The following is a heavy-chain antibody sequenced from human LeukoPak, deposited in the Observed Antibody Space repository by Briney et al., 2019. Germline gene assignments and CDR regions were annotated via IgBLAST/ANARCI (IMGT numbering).Heavy chain of an antibody. CDR1: GGSISSYY. V-gene: IGHV4-59*01. J-gene: IGHJ4*02. CDR2: IYYSGST. Sequence: PSETLSLTCTVSGGSISSYYWSWIRQPPGKGLEWIGYIYYSGSTNYNPSLKSRVTISVDTSKNQFSLKLSSVTAADTAVYYCARSRIAVAGTSDFDYWGQGTLVTVSS. D-gene: IGHD6-19*01. CDR3: ARSRIAVAGTSDFDY.